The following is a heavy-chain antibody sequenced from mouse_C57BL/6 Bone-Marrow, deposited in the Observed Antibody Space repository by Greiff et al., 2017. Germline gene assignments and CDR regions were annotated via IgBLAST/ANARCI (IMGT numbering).Heavy chain of an antibody. V-gene: IGHV1-74*01. CDR3: AMGTAGYALDY. Sequence: VQLQQSGAELVKPGASVKLSCKASGYTFTSYWMHWVKQRPGQGLEWIGRIHPSDGDTNYNQKFKGKATLTVDKSSSTAYMQLSSLTTEDAAVDYCAMGTAGYALDYWGQGTSVTVSS. CDR2: IHPSDGDT. J-gene: IGHJ4*01. D-gene: IGHD1-2*01. CDR1: GYTFTSYW.